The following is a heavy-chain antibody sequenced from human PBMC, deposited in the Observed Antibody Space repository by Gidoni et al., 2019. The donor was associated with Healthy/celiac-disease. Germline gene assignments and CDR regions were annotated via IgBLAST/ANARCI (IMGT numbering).Heavy chain of an antibody. CDR1: GFTFSSYA. Sequence: EVQLLESGGGLVQPGGSLRLPCAAFGFTFSSYAMSWVRQAPGKGLEWVSAISGSGGSTYYADAVKGRFTISRDNSKNTLYLQMNSLRAEDTAVYYCAKETDIVATIGEFDYWGQGTLVTVSS. J-gene: IGHJ4*02. CDR3: AKETDIVATIGEFDY. CDR2: ISGSGGST. D-gene: IGHD5-12*01. V-gene: IGHV3-23*01.